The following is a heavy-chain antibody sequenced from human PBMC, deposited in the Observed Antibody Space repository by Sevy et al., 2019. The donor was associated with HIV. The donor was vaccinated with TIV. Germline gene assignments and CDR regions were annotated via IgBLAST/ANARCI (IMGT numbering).Heavy chain of an antibody. J-gene: IGHJ6*02. CDR3: ARRSYSSSWYVTYYYGMDV. CDR2: ISSSGSTI. CDR1: GFTFSDYY. Sequence: GESLKISCAASGFTFSDYYMSWIRQAPGKGLEWVSYISSSGSTIYYADSVKGRFTISRDNAKNSLYLQMNSLRAEDTAVYYCARRSYSSSWYVTYYYGMDVWGQGTTVTVSS. D-gene: IGHD6-13*01. V-gene: IGHV3-11*01.